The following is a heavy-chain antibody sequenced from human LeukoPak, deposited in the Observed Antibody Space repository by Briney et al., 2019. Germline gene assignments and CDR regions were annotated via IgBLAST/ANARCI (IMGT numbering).Heavy chain of an antibody. CDR3: ARGYSTSWTYYFAY. CDR2: LHYGGST. Sequence: PSETLSLTCTVSDGAITGYYWGWIRQPPGKGLDWIGHLHYGGSTNYNPSLKSRVTISADTSKNHFSLKLSSVTAAATAVYYCARGYSTSWTYYFAYWGQGALVTVSS. J-gene: IGHJ4*02. CDR1: DGAITGYY. D-gene: IGHD6-13*01. V-gene: IGHV4-59*01.